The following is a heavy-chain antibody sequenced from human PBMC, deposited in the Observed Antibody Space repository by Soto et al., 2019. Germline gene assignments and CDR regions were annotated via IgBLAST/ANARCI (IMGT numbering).Heavy chain of an antibody. CDR2: INPSGGCT. Sequence: ASVKVSCKASGYTFTSYYMHWVRQAPGQGLEWMGIINPSGGCTSYAQKFQGRVTMTRDTSTSTVYMELSSLRSEDTAVYYCARVEIAAAGQNWFDPWGQGTLVTVSS. D-gene: IGHD6-13*01. CDR1: GYTFTSYY. J-gene: IGHJ5*02. CDR3: ARVEIAAAGQNWFDP. V-gene: IGHV1-46*01.